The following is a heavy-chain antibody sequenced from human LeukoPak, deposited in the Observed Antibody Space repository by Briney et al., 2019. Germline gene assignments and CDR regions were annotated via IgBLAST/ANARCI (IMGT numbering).Heavy chain of an antibody. CDR2: ISGSGGSI. Sequence: GGSLRLSCAASGFTFSSYAMSWVRQAPGKGLEWVSAISGSGGSIYYVGSVKGRFTISRDNSKDMVYLQMNSLKVEDTAIYYCGKEGGAWGQGTKVTVSS. J-gene: IGHJ5*02. CDR3: GKEGGA. D-gene: IGHD3-16*01. V-gene: IGHV3-23*01. CDR1: GFTFSSYA.